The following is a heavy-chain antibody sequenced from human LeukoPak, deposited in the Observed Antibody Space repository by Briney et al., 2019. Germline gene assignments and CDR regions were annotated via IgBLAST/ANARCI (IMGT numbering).Heavy chain of an antibody. J-gene: IGHJ5*02. CDR1: GYTFTSYG. CDR3: ARDRGVITNNWFDP. V-gene: IGHV1-18*01. CDR2: ISAYNGNT. Sequence: ASVKVSCKASGYTFTSYGISWVRQAPGQGLEWMGWISAYNGNTNYAQKLQGRVTMTTDTSTSTAYMELRSLRSDDTAVYYCARDRGVITNNWFDPWGQGTLVTVSS. D-gene: IGHD3-10*01.